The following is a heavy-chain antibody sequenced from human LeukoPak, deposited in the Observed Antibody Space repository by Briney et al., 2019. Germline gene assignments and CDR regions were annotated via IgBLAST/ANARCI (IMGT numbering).Heavy chain of an antibody. CDR1: GGSFSGYY. D-gene: IGHD6-13*01. J-gene: IGHJ6*03. CDR2: INHSGST. Sequence: SETLSLTCAVYGGSFSGYYWSWIRQPPGKGLEWIGEINHSGSTNYNPSLKSRVTISVDTSKNQFSLKLSSVTAADTAVYYCARSYSSPFYYYYYMDVWGKGNPGHRLL. CDR3: ARSYSSPFYYYYYMDV. V-gene: IGHV4-34*01.